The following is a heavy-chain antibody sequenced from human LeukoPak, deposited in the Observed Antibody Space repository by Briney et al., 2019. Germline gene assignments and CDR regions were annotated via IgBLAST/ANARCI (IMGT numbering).Heavy chain of an antibody. CDR3: ARDSGSYYFDY. CDR2: ISAYNGNT. CDR1: GYTFTGYY. J-gene: IGHJ4*02. Sequence: ASVKVSCKASGYTFTGYYMHWVRQAPGQGLEWMGWISAYNGNTNYAQKLQGRVTMTTDTSTSTAYMELRSLRSDDTAVYYCARDSGSYYFDYWGQGTLVTVSS. V-gene: IGHV1-18*04. D-gene: IGHD1-26*01.